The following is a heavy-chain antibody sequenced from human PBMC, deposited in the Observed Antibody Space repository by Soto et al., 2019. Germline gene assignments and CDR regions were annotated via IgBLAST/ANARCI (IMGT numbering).Heavy chain of an antibody. CDR2: ISNVGLSI. CDR1: GNSINNYA. V-gene: IGHV3-23*01. J-gene: IGHJ3*02. Sequence: GGSLRLSCAASGNSINNYAMTWVRQAPGKGLQWVSGISNVGLSIYYGDSVKGRFTISRDNSKNTVYLQMASLGAEDTALYYCARGLRLGSTSEAFDIWGQGTMVTVSS. CDR3: ARGLRLGSTSEAFDI. D-gene: IGHD1-26*01.